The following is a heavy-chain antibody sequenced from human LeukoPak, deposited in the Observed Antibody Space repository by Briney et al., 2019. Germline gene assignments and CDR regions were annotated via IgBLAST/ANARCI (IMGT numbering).Heavy chain of an antibody. J-gene: IGHJ3*02. CDR3: ATPGRWELSNAFDI. V-gene: IGHV3-11*01. CDR1: GFTFSDYY. CDR2: ISSSGSTI. Sequence: GGSLRLSCAASGFTFSDYYMSWIRQAPGKGLEWVSYISSSGSTIYYADSVKGRFTISRDNAKNSLYLQMNSLRAEDTAVYYCATPGRWELSNAFDIWGQGTMVTVSS. D-gene: IGHD1-26*01.